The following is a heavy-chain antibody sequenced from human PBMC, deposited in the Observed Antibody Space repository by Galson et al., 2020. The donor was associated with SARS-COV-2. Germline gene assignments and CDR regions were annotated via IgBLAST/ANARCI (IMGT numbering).Heavy chain of an antibody. CDR1: GFTFTSSA. CDR3: AADQKVPAAFDI. J-gene: IGHJ3*02. D-gene: IGHD2-2*01. V-gene: IGHV1-58*02. Sequence: SVKVSCKASGFTFTSSAMLWLRQARGQRREGIGWIGVGSGNTNYAQKFQERVTITRDMSTSTAYMELSSLRSEDTAVYYCAADQKVPAAFDIWGQGTMVTVSS. CDR2: IGVGSGNT.